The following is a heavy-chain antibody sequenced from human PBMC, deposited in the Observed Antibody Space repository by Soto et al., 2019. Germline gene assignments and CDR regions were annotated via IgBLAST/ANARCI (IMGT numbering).Heavy chain of an antibody. CDR2: INPNSGGT. CDR1: GYTFTGYY. D-gene: IGHD6-6*01. CDR3: ARLITSSEALGY. Sequence: ASVKVSCKASGYTFTGYYMHWVRQAPGQGLEWMGWINPNSGGTNYAQKFQGRVTMTRDTSISTAYMELSRLRSDDTAVYYCARLITSSEALGYWGQGTLVTVSS. V-gene: IGHV1-2*02. J-gene: IGHJ4*02.